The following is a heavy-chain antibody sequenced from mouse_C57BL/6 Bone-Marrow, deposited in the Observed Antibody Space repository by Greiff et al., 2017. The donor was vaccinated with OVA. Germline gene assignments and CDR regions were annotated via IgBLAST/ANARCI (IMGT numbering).Heavy chain of an antibody. CDR1: GYTFTSYW. CDR3: ARRCYYYGFDY. CDR2: IDPSDSYT. V-gene: IGHV1-69*01. J-gene: IGHJ2*01. D-gene: IGHD1-1*01. Sequence: QVQLQQPGAELVMPGASVKLSCKASGYTFTSYWMHWVKQRPGQGLEWIGEIDPSDSYTNYNQKFKGKSTLTVDKSSSTAYMQLSSLTSEDSAVYYCARRCYYYGFDYWGQGTTLTVSS.